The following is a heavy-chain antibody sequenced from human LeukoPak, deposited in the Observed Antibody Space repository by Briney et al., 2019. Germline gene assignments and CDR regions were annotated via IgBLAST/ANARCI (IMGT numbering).Heavy chain of an antibody. J-gene: IGHJ2*01. CDR1: GGSISSYY. CDR2: IYYSGST. Sequence: SETLSLTCTVSGGSISSYYWSWIRQPPGKGLEWIRYIYYSGSTNYNPSLKSRVTISVDTSKDQFSLKLSSVTAADTAVYYCARGRTTNLWFGELFRNWYFDLWGRGTLVTVSS. D-gene: IGHD3-10*01. CDR3: ARGRTTNLWFGELFRNWYFDL. V-gene: IGHV4-59*01.